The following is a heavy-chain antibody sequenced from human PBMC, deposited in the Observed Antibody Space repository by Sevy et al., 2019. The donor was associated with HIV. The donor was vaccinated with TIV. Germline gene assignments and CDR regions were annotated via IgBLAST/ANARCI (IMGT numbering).Heavy chain of an antibody. J-gene: IGHJ4*02. V-gene: IGHV3-23*01. CDR1: GFTFSSYA. CDR2: ISGSGGST. Sequence: GGSLRLSCAASGFTFSSYAMSWVRQAPGKGLEWVSAISGSGGSTYYADSVKGRFTISRDNSKNTLYLQMNSLRAEDTAVYYCVKDQGGSYYFALDYFDYWGQGTLVTVSS. CDR3: VKDQGGSYYFALDYFDY. D-gene: IGHD1-26*01.